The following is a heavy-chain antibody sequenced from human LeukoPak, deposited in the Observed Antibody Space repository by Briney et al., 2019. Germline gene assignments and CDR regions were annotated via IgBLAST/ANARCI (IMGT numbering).Heavy chain of an antibody. CDR2: ISYDGSNK. V-gene: IGHV3-30*03. J-gene: IGHJ4*02. CDR3: ARGGSGSWAPLWY. Sequence: PGRSLRLSCAASGFTFSSYGMHWVRQAPGRGLEWVAVISYDGSNKYYADSVKGRFTISRDNAKNSLYLQMNSLRAEDTAVYYCARGGSGSWAPLWYWGQGTLVTVSS. D-gene: IGHD3-10*01. CDR1: GFTFSSYG.